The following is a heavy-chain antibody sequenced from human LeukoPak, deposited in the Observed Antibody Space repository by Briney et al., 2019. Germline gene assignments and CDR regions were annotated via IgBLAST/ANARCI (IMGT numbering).Heavy chain of an antibody. CDR2: IENDGTSK. Sequence: GGSLRLSCAASGFTFSKYGMHWVRQAPGKGLEWVGIIENDGTSKFYIDSLKGRFTISRDNSKSTVYLEMNSLRADDTAVYYCATDGSHYDIESWGQGTLVSVSS. D-gene: IGHD3-10*01. CDR1: GFTFSKYG. CDR3: ATDGSHYDIES. J-gene: IGHJ4*02. V-gene: IGHV3-30*02.